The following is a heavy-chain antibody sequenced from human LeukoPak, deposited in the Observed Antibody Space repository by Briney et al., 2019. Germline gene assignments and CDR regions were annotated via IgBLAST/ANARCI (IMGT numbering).Heavy chain of an antibody. Sequence: ASVKVSCKASGYTFTSYGISWVRQAPGQGLEWMGWISAYNGNTNYAQKLQGRVTMTTDTSTSTAYMELRSLRSDDTAVYYCARDSPGYNDAVLYYYYYGMDVWGKGTTVTVSS. V-gene: IGHV1-18*04. D-gene: IGHD5-24*01. CDR2: ISAYNGNT. J-gene: IGHJ6*04. CDR1: GYTFTSYG. CDR3: ARDSPGYNDAVLYYYYYGMDV.